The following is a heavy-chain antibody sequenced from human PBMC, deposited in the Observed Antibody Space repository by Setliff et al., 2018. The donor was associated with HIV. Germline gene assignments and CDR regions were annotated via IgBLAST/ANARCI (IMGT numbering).Heavy chain of an antibody. CDR3: TLSIGGYRKDGNCHIGFDY. CDR2: IYPADSDT. J-gene: IGHJ4*02. Sequence: GESPKISCKVSGPGFATYWIGWVRQLPGKGLEWMGIIYPADSDTNYNPSFQGQVTMSADKSIRAAYLQWRSLKASDTATYYCTLSIGGYRKDGNCHIGFDYWGQGSLVTVSS. V-gene: IGHV5-51*01. D-gene: IGHD2-15*01. CDR1: GPGFATYW.